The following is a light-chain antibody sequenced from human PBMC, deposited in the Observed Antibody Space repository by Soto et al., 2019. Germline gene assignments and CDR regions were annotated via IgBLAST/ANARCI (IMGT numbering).Light chain of an antibody. J-gene: IGKJ1*01. CDR3: QHYDTYRAT. Sequence: DIQMTQSPSTLSASVGDRVTITCRASQSISSGLAWYQKKPGKAPKLLIYDASTLESGVPSRFSGSGSGTEFTLTISSLQPEDFATYCCQHYDTYRATFGLGTKVDNK. V-gene: IGKV1-5*01. CDR1: QSISSG. CDR2: DAS.